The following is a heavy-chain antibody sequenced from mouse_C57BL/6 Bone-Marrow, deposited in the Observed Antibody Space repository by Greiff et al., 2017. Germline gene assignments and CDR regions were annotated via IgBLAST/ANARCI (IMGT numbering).Heavy chain of an antibody. CDR1: GYTFTSYW. CDR2: IDPSDSET. Sequence: QVQLQQPGAELVRPGSSVKLSCKASGYTFTSYWMHWVKQRPIQGLEWIGNIDPSDSETHYNQKFKDKATLTVDKSSSTAYMQLSSLTSEDSAVYYCAYHGSNYSYAMDYWGQGTSVTVSS. CDR3: AYHGSNYSYAMDY. J-gene: IGHJ4*01. D-gene: IGHD2-5*01. V-gene: IGHV1-52*01.